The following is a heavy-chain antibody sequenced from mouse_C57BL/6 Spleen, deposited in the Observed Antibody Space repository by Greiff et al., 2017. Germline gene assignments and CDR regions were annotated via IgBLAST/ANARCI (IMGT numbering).Heavy chain of an antibody. D-gene: IGHD2-4*01. V-gene: IGHV1-61*01. CDR1: GYTFTSYW. J-gene: IGHJ3*01. Sequence: VQLQQPGAELVRPGSSVKLSCKASGYTFTSYWMDWVKQRPGQGLEWIGNIYPSDSETHYNQKFKDKATLTVDKSSSTAYMQLSSLTSEDSAVYYCARSYDYDRAFAYWGQGTLVTVSA. CDR2: IYPSDSET. CDR3: ARSYDYDRAFAY.